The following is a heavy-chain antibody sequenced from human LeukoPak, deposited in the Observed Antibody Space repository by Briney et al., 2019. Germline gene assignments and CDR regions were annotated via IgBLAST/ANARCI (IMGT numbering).Heavy chain of an antibody. D-gene: IGHD6-19*01. V-gene: IGHV5-51*01. J-gene: IGHJ4*02. Sequence: GESLKISCKGSGSIFSSYWIAWVRQMPGKGLEWMGIIYLGDSDTRYSPSFQGQVTISADKSISTAYLQWSSLKASDTATYYCARSGGSGWDEGFDYWGQGTLVTVSS. CDR3: ARSGGSGWDEGFDY. CDR1: GSIFSSYW. CDR2: IYLGDSDT.